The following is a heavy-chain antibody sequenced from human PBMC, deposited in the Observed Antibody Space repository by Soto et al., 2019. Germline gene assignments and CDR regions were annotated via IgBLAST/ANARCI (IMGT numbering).Heavy chain of an antibody. J-gene: IGHJ6*01. Sequence: QVQLVESGGGVVQPGGSLRLSCAASGFTFSSYGMHWVRQAPGKGLEWVAVIWSDGSNKYYADSVKGRFTISRDNSKKKLHLQKNSVRAEDTAVYYCARDAAKDSGWANYTYYGMDVWGQGSPVTLSS. CDR2: IWSDGSNK. CDR3: ARDAAKDSGWANYTYYGMDV. CDR1: GFTFSSYG. V-gene: IGHV3-33*01. D-gene: IGHD6-19*01.